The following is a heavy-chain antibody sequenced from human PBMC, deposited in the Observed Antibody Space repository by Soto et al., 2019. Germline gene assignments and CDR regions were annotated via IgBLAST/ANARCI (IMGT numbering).Heavy chain of an antibody. D-gene: IGHD6-19*01. J-gene: IGHJ5*02. Sequence: QVQLQESGPGLVKPSETLSLTCTVSGGSISSYYWNWIRQPPGKGLEWIGYVYHSGSTKYNPSLKSRVTISVDTSKNQFSLKLSSVIAADTAVYYCARVLYSTGWNWFDPWGQGTLVTVSS. CDR3: ARVLYSTGWNWFDP. V-gene: IGHV4-59*01. CDR1: GGSISSYY. CDR2: VYHSGST.